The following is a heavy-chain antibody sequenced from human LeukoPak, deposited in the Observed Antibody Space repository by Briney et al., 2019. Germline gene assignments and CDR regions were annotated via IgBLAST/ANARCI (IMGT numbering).Heavy chain of an antibody. Sequence: SVKVSCKASGGTFSSYAISWVRQAPGQGLGWIGWIVVGSGNTNYAQKFQERVTITRDMSTSTAYMELSSLRSEDTAVYYCAASAYSSSWYYFDYWGQGTLVTVSS. CDR1: GGTFSSYA. CDR3: AASAYSSSWYYFDY. CDR2: IVVGSGNT. V-gene: IGHV1-58*02. D-gene: IGHD6-13*01. J-gene: IGHJ4*02.